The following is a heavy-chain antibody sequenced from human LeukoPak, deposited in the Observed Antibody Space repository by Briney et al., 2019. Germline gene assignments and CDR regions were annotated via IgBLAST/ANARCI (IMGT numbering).Heavy chain of an antibody. V-gene: IGHV3-23*01. Sequence: GGSLRLSCVASGFTFSNYAMSWVRQAPGKGLEWVSGIFGSTGSTDSTYYADSVKGRFTISRDNAKDTLYLQMNSLRAEDTALYYCAGAYDFGNWFEPWGQGTLVTVSS. J-gene: IGHJ5*02. CDR2: IFGSTGSTDST. CDR1: GFTFSNYA. CDR3: AGAYDFGNWFEP. D-gene: IGHD2/OR15-2a*01.